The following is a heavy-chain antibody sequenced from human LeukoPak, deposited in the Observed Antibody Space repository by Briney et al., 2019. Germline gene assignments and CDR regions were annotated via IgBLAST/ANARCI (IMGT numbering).Heavy chain of an antibody. J-gene: IGHJ4*02. CDR1: GGSISSGDYY. CDR2: IYYSGST. D-gene: IGHD3-3*01. CDR3: AREHYDFWSGFKRIDY. V-gene: IGHV4-30-4*08. Sequence: SSETLSLTCTVSGGSISSGDYYWSWIRQPPGKGLEWIGYIYYSGSTYYNPSLKSRVTISVDTSKNQFSLKLSSVTAADTAVYYCAREHYDFWSGFKRIDYWGQGTLVTVSP.